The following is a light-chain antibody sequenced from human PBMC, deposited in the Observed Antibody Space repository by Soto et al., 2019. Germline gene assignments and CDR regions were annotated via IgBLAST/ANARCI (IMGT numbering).Light chain of an antibody. Sequence: DIPMTQSPSSLSASVGDRVTITCQASQDISNYLNWYQQKPGKATKLLIYDASNLETGVPSRFSGSGSGTDFTFTISSLQPEDIATYYCQQYDNLPLYTFGQGPKLEIK. CDR1: QDISNY. CDR2: DAS. CDR3: QQYDNLPLYT. J-gene: IGKJ2*01. V-gene: IGKV1-33*01.